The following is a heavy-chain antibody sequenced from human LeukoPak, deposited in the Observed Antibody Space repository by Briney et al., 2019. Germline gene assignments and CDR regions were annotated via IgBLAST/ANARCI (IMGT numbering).Heavy chain of an antibody. CDR1: GFTFDDYA. D-gene: IGHD2/OR15-2a*01. J-gene: IGHJ6*02. Sequence: GGSLRLSCAASGFTFDDYAMHWVRQAPGKGLVWVSRTSSDGSATSYADSVKGRFTISRDSAKNTLFLQMNSLRAEDTAVYYCARRRIVNGMDVWGQGTTVTVSS. V-gene: IGHV3-74*01. CDR2: TSSDGSAT. CDR3: ARRRIVNGMDV.